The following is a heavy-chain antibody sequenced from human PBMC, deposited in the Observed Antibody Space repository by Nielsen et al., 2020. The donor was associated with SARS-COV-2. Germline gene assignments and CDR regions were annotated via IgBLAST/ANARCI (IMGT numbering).Heavy chain of an antibody. D-gene: IGHD3-3*01. Sequence: SETLSLTCTVSGASVNSGESPWAWIRQPPGKGLEWIAYVYNRGSDYNPSLKSRVTISMDTSKNQVSLKLTSATAADTAVYFCASGHFGVWGQGTLVIVSS. CDR3: ASGHFGV. V-gene: IGHV4-61*08. CDR1: GASVNSGESP. J-gene: IGHJ4*02. CDR2: VYNRGS.